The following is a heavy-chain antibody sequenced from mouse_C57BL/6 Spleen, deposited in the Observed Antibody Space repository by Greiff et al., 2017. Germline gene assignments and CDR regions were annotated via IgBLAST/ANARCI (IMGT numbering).Heavy chain of an antibody. J-gene: IGHJ3*01. Sequence: QVQLKQPGAELVKPGASVKLSCKASGYTFTSYWMQWVKQRPGQGLEWIGEIDPSDSYTNYNQKFKGKATLTVDTSSSTAYMQLSSLTSEDSAVYYCASNWDRWGQGTLVTVSA. CDR1: GYTFTSYW. V-gene: IGHV1-50*01. CDR3: ASNWDR. CDR2: IDPSDSYT. D-gene: IGHD4-1*01.